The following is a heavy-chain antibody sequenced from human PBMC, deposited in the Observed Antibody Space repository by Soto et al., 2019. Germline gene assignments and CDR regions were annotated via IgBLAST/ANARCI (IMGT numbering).Heavy chain of an antibody. V-gene: IGHV3-30-3*01. Sequence: PGGSLRLSCEASGFTFSSHAMRWVRQAPGKGLGWVAVISYDGNKKYYSDAVKGRFTISRDNSKNTLYLQMNSLRAEDTAVYYCARGRWLRQSFDYWGQGILVTVSS. J-gene: IGHJ4*02. D-gene: IGHD5-12*01. CDR3: ARGRWLRQSFDY. CDR2: ISYDGNKK. CDR1: GFTFSSHA.